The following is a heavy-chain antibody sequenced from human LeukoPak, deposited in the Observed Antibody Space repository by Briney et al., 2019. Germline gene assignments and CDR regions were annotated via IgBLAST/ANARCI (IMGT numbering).Heavy chain of an antibody. D-gene: IGHD1-26*01. V-gene: IGHV4-59*11. CDR1: GGSISSHY. J-gene: IGHJ3*02. Sequence: SVTLSLTCTVSGGSISSHYWSWIRQPPGMGLEWIGYVFNSGTTDQNPSLKGRVTISLDTSKNHVSLRLTSVTAANTAVYYCARRFRVGDIHVDAFDMWGQGTLVTVSS. CDR2: VFNSGTT. CDR3: ARRFRVGDIHVDAFDM.